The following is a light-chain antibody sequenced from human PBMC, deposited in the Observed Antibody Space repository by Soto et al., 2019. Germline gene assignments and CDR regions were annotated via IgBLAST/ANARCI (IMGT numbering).Light chain of an antibody. V-gene: IGLV1-44*01. CDR3: SSYAGSKNFIL. CDR2: NNN. J-gene: IGLJ2*01. CDR1: SSNIGNNT. Sequence: QSVLTQPPSASETPGQRVTISCSGSSSNIGNNTVNWYQQLPGTAPKLLIYNNNQRPSGVPDRFSGSKSGTSASLAISGLQSEDEADYFCSSYAGSKNFILFGGGTKLTVL.